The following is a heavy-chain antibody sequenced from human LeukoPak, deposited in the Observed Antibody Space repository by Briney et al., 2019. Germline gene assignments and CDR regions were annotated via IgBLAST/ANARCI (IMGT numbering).Heavy chain of an antibody. Sequence: GRSLILSCAASGFTFSHYGMHWVRQAPGKGLEWVAVIWSDGTNQFYADSVKGRFTISRDDFQKTVFLHMSSLRAEDTAIYYCARDRLRIFGVVTYMFDYWGQGTLVTVSS. CDR1: GFTFSHYG. J-gene: IGHJ4*02. V-gene: IGHV3-33*01. D-gene: IGHD3-3*01. CDR2: IWSDGTNQ. CDR3: ARDRLRIFGVVTYMFDY.